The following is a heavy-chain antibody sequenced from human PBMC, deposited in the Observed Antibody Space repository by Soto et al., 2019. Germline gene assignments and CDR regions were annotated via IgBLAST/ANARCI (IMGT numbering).Heavy chain of an antibody. J-gene: IGHJ4*02. V-gene: IGHV4-34*01. Sequence: PSETLSLTCAVYGGSFSGYYWSWIRQPPGKGLEWIGEINHSGSTNYNPSLKSRVTISVDTSKNQFSLKLSSVTAADTAVYYCASVYGEFDYWGQGTQVTVSS. CDR3: ASVYGEFDY. CDR1: GGSFSGYY. CDR2: INHSGST. D-gene: IGHD4-17*01.